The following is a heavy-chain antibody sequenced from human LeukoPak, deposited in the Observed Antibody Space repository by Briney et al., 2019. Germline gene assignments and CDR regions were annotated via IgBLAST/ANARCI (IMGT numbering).Heavy chain of an antibody. Sequence: PSQTLSLTCTVSGGSISSGDYDWSWIRQPPGKGLEWIGNIYYSGSTYYNPPLKSRVTISVDTSKNQFSLKLSSVTAADTAVYYCARASSSTSCYFDYWGQGTLVTVSS. CDR1: GGSISSGDYD. D-gene: IGHD2-2*01. CDR3: ARASSSTSCYFDY. V-gene: IGHV4-30-4*08. J-gene: IGHJ4*02. CDR2: IYYSGST.